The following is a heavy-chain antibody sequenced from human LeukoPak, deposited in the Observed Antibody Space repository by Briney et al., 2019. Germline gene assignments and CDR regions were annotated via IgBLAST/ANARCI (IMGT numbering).Heavy chain of an antibody. J-gene: IGHJ4*02. CDR1: GFTFSSYW. CDR3: ARDEYQPLGGITYYFDY. D-gene: IGHD2-2*01. CDR2: IWYDGSNK. V-gene: IGHV3-33*08. Sequence: GGSLRLSCAASGFTFSSYWMHWVRQAPGKGLEWVAVIWYDGSNKYYADSVKGRFTISRDNSKNTLYLQMNSLRAEDTAVYYCARDEYQPLGGITYYFDYWGQGTLVTVSS.